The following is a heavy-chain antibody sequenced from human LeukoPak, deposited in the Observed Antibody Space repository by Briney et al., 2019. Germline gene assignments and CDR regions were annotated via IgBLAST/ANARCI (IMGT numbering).Heavy chain of an antibody. CDR3: ARDKAYSSSSGGRVGY. V-gene: IGHV1-69*04. Sequence: ASVKVSCKASGGTFSSYAISWVRQAPGQGPEWMGRIIPILGIANYAQKFQGRVTITADKSTSTAYMELSSLRSEDTAVYYCARDKAYSSSSGGRVGYWGQGTLVTVSS. CDR2: IIPILGIA. D-gene: IGHD6-13*01. CDR1: GGTFSSYA. J-gene: IGHJ4*02.